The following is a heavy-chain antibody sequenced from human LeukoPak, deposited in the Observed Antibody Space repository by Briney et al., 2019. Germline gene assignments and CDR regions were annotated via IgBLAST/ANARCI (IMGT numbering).Heavy chain of an antibody. J-gene: IGHJ4*02. V-gene: IGHV4-59*11. Sequence: SETLSLTCTVSGASISTHYWSWIRRPPEKGPEWIGDFSFSGSTNYNPSLKSRATISGDTSKNQFSLNLRSVTAADTAVYYCARAGGIPTAHLDLDHWGQGTLVTVSS. CDR3: ARAGGIPTAHLDLDH. D-gene: IGHD6-13*01. CDR1: GASISTHY. CDR2: FSFSGST.